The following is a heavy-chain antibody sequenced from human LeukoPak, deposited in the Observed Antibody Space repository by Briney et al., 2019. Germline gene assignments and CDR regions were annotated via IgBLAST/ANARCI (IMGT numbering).Heavy chain of an antibody. V-gene: IGHV1-46*01. J-gene: IGHJ3*02. CDR3: PGGRNADPAADVDFDI. CDR1: GYTFTSYY. Sequence: VASVKVSCKASGYTFTSYYMHWVPQGPGQGLECVGIINPSGGSTSYAQKFQGRVTMTKETSTSTVYMELSSLRSEGTAVYYCPGGRNADPAADVDFDIWGQGTMVTVSS. D-gene: IGHD1-14*01. CDR2: INPSGGST.